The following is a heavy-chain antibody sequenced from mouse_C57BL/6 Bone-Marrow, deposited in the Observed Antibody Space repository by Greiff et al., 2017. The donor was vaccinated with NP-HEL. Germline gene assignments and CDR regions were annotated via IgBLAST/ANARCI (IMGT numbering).Heavy chain of an antibody. J-gene: IGHJ2*01. CDR3: ARDITTVVGNFDY. CDR1: GYTFTSYW. Sequence: QVQLQQPGAELVRPGSSVKLSCKASGYTFTSYWMHWVKQRPIQGLEWIGNIDPSDSETHYNQKFKDKATLTVDKSSSTAYMQLSSLTSEDSAVYYCARDITTVVGNFDYWGQGTTLTVSS. D-gene: IGHD1-1*01. CDR2: IDPSDSET. V-gene: IGHV1-52*01.